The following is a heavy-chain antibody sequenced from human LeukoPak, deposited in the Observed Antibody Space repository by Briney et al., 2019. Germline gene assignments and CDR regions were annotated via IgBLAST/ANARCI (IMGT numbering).Heavy chain of an antibody. D-gene: IGHD3-3*01. Sequence: PGGSLRLSCAASGFTVSSNYMSWVRQAPGKGLEWVSVIYSGGSTYYADSVKGRFTISRDNSKNTLYLQMNSLRAEDTAVYYCARVSLLDYMDVWGKGTTVTVSS. V-gene: IGHV3-53*01. CDR3: ARVSLLDYMDV. J-gene: IGHJ6*03. CDR2: IYSGGST. CDR1: GFTVSSNY.